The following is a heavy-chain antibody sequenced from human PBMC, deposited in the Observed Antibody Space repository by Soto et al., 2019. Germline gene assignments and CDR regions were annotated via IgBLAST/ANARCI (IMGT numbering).Heavy chain of an antibody. CDR3: ARHRYYYDSSGYYYYYYGMDV. J-gene: IGHJ6*02. CDR2: IDPSDSYT. V-gene: IGHV5-10-1*03. CDR1: GYSFTSYW. Sequence: EVQLVQSGAEVKKPGESLRISCKGSGYSFTSYWISWVRQMPGKGLEWMGRIDPSDSYTNYSPSFQGHVTISADKSISTAYLQWSSLKASDTAMYYCARHRYYYDSSGYYYYYYGMDVWGQGTTVTVSS. D-gene: IGHD3-22*01.